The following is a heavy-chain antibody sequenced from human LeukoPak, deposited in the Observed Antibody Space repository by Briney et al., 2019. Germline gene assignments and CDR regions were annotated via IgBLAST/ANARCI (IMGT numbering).Heavy chain of an antibody. CDR2: IIPIFGTA. CDR3: ARVRVGATNDFDY. D-gene: IGHD1-26*01. CDR1: GGTFSSYA. Sequence: SVKVSCKASGGTFSSYAISWVRQAPGQGLEWMGGIIPIFGTANYAQKFQGRVTITADKSTSTAYMELSSLRSEDTAVYYCARVRVGATNDFDYWGQGTLVTVSS. J-gene: IGHJ4*02. V-gene: IGHV1-69*06.